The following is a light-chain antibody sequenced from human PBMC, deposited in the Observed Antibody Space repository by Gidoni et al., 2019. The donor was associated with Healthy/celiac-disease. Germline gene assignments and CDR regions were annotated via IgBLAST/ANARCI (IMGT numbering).Light chain of an antibody. V-gene: IGKV3-20*01. J-gene: IGKJ2*01. CDR2: GAS. CDR1: QSVSSSY. Sequence: EIVLTQSPGTLSLSPGDRATLSCRASQSVSSSYLAWYQQKPGQAPRLLIYGASSRATGIPDRFSGSGSGTDFTLTISRLEPEDFAVYYCQQYGSSLYTFGQXTKLEIK. CDR3: QQYGSSLYT.